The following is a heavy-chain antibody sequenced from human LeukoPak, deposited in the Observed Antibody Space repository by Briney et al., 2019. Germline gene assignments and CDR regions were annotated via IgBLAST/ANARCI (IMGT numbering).Heavy chain of an antibody. J-gene: IGHJ4*02. CDR2: INHSGST. V-gene: IGHV4-34*01. D-gene: IGHD2-15*01. CDR1: GGSFSGYY. CDR3: ARGLGDVRSRGSPQDYFDY. Sequence: SETLSLTCAVYGGSFSGYYWSWIRQPPGKGLEWIGEINHSGSTNYNPSLKSRVTLSVDTSKNQFSLKLSSVAAAHTAVYYCARGLGDVRSRGSPQDYFDYWGQGTLVTVSS.